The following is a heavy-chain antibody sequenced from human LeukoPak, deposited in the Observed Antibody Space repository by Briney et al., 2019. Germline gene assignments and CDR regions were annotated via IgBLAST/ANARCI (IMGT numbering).Heavy chain of an antibody. CDR3: VRGRPFDI. CDR2: IYTSGST. V-gene: IGHV4-61*02. Sequence: PSQTLSLTCTVSGGSISSGSYYWSWIRQPAGKGLEWIGRIYTSGSTNYNPSLKSRVTISVDTSKNQFSLKLSSVTAAHTAVYYCVRGRPFDIWGQRTMVTVSS. J-gene: IGHJ3*02. CDR1: GGSISSGSYY.